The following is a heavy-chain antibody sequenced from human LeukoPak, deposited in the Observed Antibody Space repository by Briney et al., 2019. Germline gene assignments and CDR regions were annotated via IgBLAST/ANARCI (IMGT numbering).Heavy chain of an antibody. J-gene: IGHJ4*02. CDR1: GYTFTSYG. D-gene: IGHD1-20*01. V-gene: IGHV1-18*01. Sequence: ASVTVSCKASGYTFTSYGISWVRQAPGQGLEWMGWISAYNGNTNYAQKLQGRVTMTTDTSTSTAYMELRSLRSDDTAVYYCARARRLNWKDSFDYWGQGTLVTVSS. CDR3: ARARRLNWKDSFDY. CDR2: ISAYNGNT.